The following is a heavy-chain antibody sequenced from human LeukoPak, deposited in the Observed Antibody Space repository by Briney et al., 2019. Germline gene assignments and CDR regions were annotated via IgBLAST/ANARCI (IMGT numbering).Heavy chain of an antibody. CDR3: ARETGCSSTSCYGEAFDI. Sequence: GGSLRLSCAASGFAFSTSSTSWVRHAPGEGLEWGAAINTRSYTFYAVSVKGRFTMSRDNAKNSLYLQMNSLRAEDMAVYYCARETGCSSTSCYGEAFDIWGQGTMATVSS. CDR2: INTRSYT. V-gene: IGHV3-21*01. J-gene: IGHJ3*02. D-gene: IGHD2-2*01. CDR1: GFAFSTSS.